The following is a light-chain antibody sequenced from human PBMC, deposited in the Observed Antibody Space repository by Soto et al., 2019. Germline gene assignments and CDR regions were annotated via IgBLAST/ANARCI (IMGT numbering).Light chain of an antibody. CDR2: EVT. CDR3: SSYTSSSTLV. CDR1: SSDVGSYNY. Sequence: QSALTQPASVSGSPGQSITISCTGSSSDVGSYNYVSWYQQHPDKAPKLMIYEVTNRPSGVSNRFSGSKSGYTASLTISGLQAEDEADYYCSSYTSSSTLVFGGGTKLTVL. V-gene: IGLV2-14*01. J-gene: IGLJ3*02.